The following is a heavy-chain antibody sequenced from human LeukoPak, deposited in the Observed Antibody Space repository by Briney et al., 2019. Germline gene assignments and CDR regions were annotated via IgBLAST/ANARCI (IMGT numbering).Heavy chain of an antibody. Sequence: GGSLRLSCEPSIFVFSEYYMHWVRLAPGKGLEWEAVISYDGSNKYYADSAKGRFTISRDNSKGTLYLQMDSLRVEDTAVYYCGKDPNGNFIGAFDFWGQGTMVTVSS. V-gene: IGHV3-30-3*02. D-gene: IGHD4-23*01. J-gene: IGHJ3*01. CDR2: ISYDGSNK. CDR3: GKDPNGNFIGAFDF. CDR1: IFVFSEYY.